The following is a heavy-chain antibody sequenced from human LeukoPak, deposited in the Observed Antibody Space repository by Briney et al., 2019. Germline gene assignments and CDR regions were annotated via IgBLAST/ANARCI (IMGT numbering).Heavy chain of an antibody. V-gene: IGHV3-48*01. CDR3: ARGGYYGLGYFDY. J-gene: IGHJ4*02. D-gene: IGHD3-10*01. CDR2: ISSSSSTI. Sequence: GGSLRLSCAAPGFTFSSYSMNWVRQAPGKGLEWVSYISSSSSTIYYADSVKGRFTISGDNAKNSPYLQMNSLRAEDTAVYYCARGGYYGLGYFDYWGQGTLVTVSS. CDR1: GFTFSSYS.